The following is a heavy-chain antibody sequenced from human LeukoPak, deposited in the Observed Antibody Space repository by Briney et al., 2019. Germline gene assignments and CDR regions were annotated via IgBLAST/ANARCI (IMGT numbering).Heavy chain of an antibody. J-gene: IGHJ3*02. CDR2: INHSGST. V-gene: IGHV4-34*01. Sequence: SETLSLTCAVYGGSFSGYHWSWIRQPPGKGLEWIGEINHSGSTNYNPSLKSRVTISVDTSKNQFSLKLSSVTAADTAVYYCARRGRTTVYAFDIWGQGTMVTVSS. CDR3: ARRGRTTVYAFDI. CDR1: GGSFSGYH. D-gene: IGHD4-17*01.